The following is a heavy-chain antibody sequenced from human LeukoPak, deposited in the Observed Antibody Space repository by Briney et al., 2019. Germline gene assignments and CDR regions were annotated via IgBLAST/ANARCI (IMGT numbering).Heavy chain of an antibody. CDR1: GFTFSSYE. D-gene: IGHD3-22*01. CDR3: AKSGGYDSSGYPTDY. J-gene: IGHJ4*02. CDR2: ISSSGSTI. Sequence: GGSLRLSCAASGFTFSSYEMNWVRQAPGKGLEWVSYISSSGSTIYYADSVKGRFTISRDNAKNSLYLQMNSLRAEDTAVYYCAKSGGYDSSGYPTDYWGRGTLVTVSS. V-gene: IGHV3-48*03.